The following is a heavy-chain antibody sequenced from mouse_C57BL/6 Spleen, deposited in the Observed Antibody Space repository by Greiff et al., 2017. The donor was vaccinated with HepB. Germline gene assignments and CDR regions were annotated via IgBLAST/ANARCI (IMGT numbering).Heavy chain of an antibody. J-gene: IGHJ1*03. Sequence: EVKLMESGGGLVQPGGSLKLSCAASGFTFSDYGMAWVRQAPRKGPEWVAFISNLAYSIYYADTVTGRFTISRENAKNTLYLEMSSLRSEDTAMYYCAREHYYGSSYRYFDVWGTGTTVTVSS. CDR1: GFTFSDYG. V-gene: IGHV5-15*01. CDR2: ISNLAYSI. D-gene: IGHD1-1*01. CDR3: AREHYYGSSYRYFDV.